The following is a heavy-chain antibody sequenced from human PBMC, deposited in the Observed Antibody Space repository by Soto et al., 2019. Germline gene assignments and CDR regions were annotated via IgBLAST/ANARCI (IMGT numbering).Heavy chain of an antibody. CDR2: ISAYNGNT. D-gene: IGHD3-10*01. CDR1: GYTFTSYG. Sequence: QVQLVQSGAEVKKPGASVKVSCKASGYTFTSYGISWVRQAPGQGLEWMGWISAYNGNTHYAQKLQGRVTMTTDTSTSTAYMELRSLRSDDTAVYYCARDLSPTFYGSGSYPNSYYYYGMDVWGQGTTVTVSS. J-gene: IGHJ6*02. CDR3: ARDLSPTFYGSGSYPNSYYYYGMDV. V-gene: IGHV1-18*01.